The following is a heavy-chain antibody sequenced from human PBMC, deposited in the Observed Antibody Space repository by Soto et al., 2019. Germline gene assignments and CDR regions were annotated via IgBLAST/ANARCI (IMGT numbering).Heavy chain of an antibody. CDR1: GFTFSSYG. CDR2: SSATGAGT. Sequence: EVQLLESGGGLVQPGGSLRLSCAASGFTFSSYGMTWVRQAPGKGLEWVSFSSATGAGTYYADSVKGRFTISRDNSKNPLYMQMTGLRAAATAVYYCAKDRRAGGNYGFYSDFWGQGALVIVSS. CDR3: AKDRRAGGNYGFYSDF. D-gene: IGHD1-7*01. J-gene: IGHJ4*02. V-gene: IGHV3-23*01.